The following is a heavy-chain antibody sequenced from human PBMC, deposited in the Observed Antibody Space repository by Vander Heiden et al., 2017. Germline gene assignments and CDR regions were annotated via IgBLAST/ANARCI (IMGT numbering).Heavy chain of an antibody. V-gene: IGHV3-48*02. J-gene: IGHJ4*02. CDR2: ISSGSSAI. D-gene: IGHD1-26*01. CDR3: ARDLANWSYDY. Sequence: DVQLVESGGGPVQPGGSLRLSCAPPGFTLSDFHMNWVRQAPGKGLEWVSYISSGSSAIYYADSVKGRFTISRDNAKNSLYLQMTSLRDDDTAVYYCARDLANWSYDYWGQGTLVTVSS. CDR1: GFTLSDFH.